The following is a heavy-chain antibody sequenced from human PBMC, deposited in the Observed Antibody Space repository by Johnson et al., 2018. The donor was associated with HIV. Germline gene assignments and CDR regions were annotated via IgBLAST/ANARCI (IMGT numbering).Heavy chain of an antibody. J-gene: IGHJ3*02. CDR2: IYVGGNT. D-gene: IGHD3-22*01. Sequence: VQLVESGGGLIQPGGSLRVSCAASGLSVSGNYMSLVRQAPGKGLEWVSSIYVGGNTYSADSVKGRFTISRDNSENTLYLQMNSLRAEDTAVYYCAGEYYDSSGYYRLFAFDIWGQGTMVTVSS. CDR3: AGEYYDSSGYYRLFAFDI. CDR1: GLSVSGNY. V-gene: IGHV3-66*03.